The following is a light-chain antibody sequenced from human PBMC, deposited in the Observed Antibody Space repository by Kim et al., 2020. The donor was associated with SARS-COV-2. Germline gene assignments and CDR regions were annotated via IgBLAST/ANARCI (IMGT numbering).Light chain of an antibody. CDR2: GAS. CDR3: QQSYSTPRT. Sequence: SASIRDSVTITCRASQSISNYLNWYQQNPGKAPTLLIFGASNLQSGVSSRFSGSGSGTNFSLTIWSLQREDFATYYCQQSYSTPRTFGGGTKLEI. J-gene: IGKJ2*01. CDR1: QSISNY. V-gene: IGKV1-39*01.